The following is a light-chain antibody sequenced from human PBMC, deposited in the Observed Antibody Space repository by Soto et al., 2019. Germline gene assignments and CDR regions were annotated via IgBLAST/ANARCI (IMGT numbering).Light chain of an antibody. CDR3: SSYAGIPTVVV. CDR1: NSDIGAYNY. Sequence: QSALTQPVSVSGSPGQSITISCTGTNSDIGAYNYVSWYQRYPGKAPKLLISEVSNRPSGVSNRFSGSKSGNTASLTISGLQAGDEADYFCSSYAGIPTVVVFGGGTKVTVL. CDR2: EVS. V-gene: IGLV2-14*01. J-gene: IGLJ3*02.